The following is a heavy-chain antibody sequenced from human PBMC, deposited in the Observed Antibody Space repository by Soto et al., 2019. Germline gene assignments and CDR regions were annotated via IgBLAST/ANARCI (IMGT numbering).Heavy chain of an antibody. CDR3: ARIPNERGGWFDP. V-gene: IGHV1-18*01. CDR2: IIVYNGNT. J-gene: IGHJ5*02. Sequence: QVQLVQSGTEVKKPGASVKVSCKASGYTFTNYGVSWVRQAAGHGLEWMGWIIVYNGNTNYAQKLQGRVTMTTDTSTSTAYMELRSLRSDDTAVYYCARIPNERGGWFDPWGQGTLVTVSS. D-gene: IGHD2-8*01. CDR1: GYTFTNYG.